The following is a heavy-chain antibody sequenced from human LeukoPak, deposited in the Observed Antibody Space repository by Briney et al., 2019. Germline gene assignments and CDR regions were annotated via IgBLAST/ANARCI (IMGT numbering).Heavy chain of an antibody. CDR3: ARDWFDP. Sequence: ASVKVSCKASGYTFTSYYMHWVRQAPGQGLEWMGRIIPILGIANYAQKFQGRVTITADKSTSTAYMELSSLRSEDTAVYYCARDWFDPWGQGTLVTVSS. J-gene: IGHJ5*02. CDR1: GYTFTSYY. CDR2: IIPILGIA. V-gene: IGHV1-69*04.